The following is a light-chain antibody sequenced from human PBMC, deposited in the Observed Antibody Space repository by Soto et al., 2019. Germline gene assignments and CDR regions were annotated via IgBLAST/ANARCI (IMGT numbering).Light chain of an antibody. J-gene: IGKJ2*01. Sequence: QMTQSPSSLSASVGDSVTITCRASQGIRKDLGWYQQKPGKAPQRLIYGASFLHTGVPSRFSGSGSGTEFTLTINSLQPDDFATYYCQQYDSYYTFGQGTKVAIK. CDR2: GAS. CDR1: QGIRKD. CDR3: QQYDSYYT. V-gene: IGKV1-17*01.